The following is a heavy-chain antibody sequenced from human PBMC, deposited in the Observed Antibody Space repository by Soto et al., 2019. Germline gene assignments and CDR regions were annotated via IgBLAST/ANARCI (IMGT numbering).Heavy chain of an antibody. CDR2: ISYDGSNK. CDR3: AKGPTGTTRGWFGP. Sequence: GGSLRLSCAASAFTFSNYAMHWVRQAPGKGLEWVAVISYDGSNKYYADSVKGRFTISRDNSKNTLYLQMNSLRAEDTAVYYCAKGPTGTTRGWFGPWGQGTLVTVSS. D-gene: IGHD1-1*01. V-gene: IGHV3-30*18. CDR1: AFTFSNYA. J-gene: IGHJ5*02.